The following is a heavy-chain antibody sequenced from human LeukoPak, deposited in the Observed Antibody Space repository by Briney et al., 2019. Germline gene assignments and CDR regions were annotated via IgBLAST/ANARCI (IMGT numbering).Heavy chain of an antibody. D-gene: IGHD3-16*02. CDR3: ARDASGTYDYVWGSYRFYMGEVDY. V-gene: IGHV3-7*01. CDR1: GFTFSSYW. CDR2: IKQDGSEK. J-gene: IGHJ4*02. Sequence: GGSLRLSCAASGFTFSSYWMSWVRQAPGKGLEWVANIKQDGSEKYYVDSVKGRFTISRDNAKNSLYLQMNSLRAEDTAVYYCARDASGTYDYVWGSYRFYMGEVDYWGQGTLVTVSS.